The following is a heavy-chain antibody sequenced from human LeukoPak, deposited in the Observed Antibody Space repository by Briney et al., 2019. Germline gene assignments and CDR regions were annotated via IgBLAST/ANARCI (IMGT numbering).Heavy chain of an antibody. CDR1: GYIFSNYN. CDR2: IDTEDGET. Sequence: ASVKISCKASGYIFSNYNIHWVLYAPGKGLEWMGRIDTEDGETIYAERFQGRVTITADTSTNTAYMELTSLRSDDTAVYYCTTDRVDRSFDVWGKGTAVSVSS. D-gene: IGHD3-10*01. V-gene: IGHV1-69-2*01. J-gene: IGHJ6*04. CDR3: TTDRVDRSFDV.